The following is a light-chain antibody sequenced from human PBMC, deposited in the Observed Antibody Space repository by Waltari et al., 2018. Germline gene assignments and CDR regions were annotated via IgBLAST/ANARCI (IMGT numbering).Light chain of an antibody. CDR1: SSDVGGDTY. V-gene: IGLV2-14*01. CDR3: SSYTSSSTLVV. Sequence: QSAPTQPASVSGTTGQPITISCTATSSDVGGDTYISSYQQHPGKAPKLMIYEVSNRPSGVSNRFSGSKSGNTASLTISGLQAEDEADYYCSSYTSSSTLVVFGGGTKLTVL. J-gene: IGLJ2*01. CDR2: EVS.